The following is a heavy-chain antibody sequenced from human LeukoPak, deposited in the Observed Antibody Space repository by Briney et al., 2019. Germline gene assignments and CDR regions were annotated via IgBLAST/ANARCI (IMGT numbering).Heavy chain of an antibody. CDR3: ARDPLRLGYYDSSGYYADFDY. Sequence: ASVKVSCKASGYTFTSYGISWVRQAPGQGLEWMGWISAYNGNTNYAQKLQGRVTMTTDTSTSTAYMELRSLRSEDTAVYYCARDPLRLGYYDSSGYYADFDYWGQGTLVTVSS. CDR1: GYTFTSYG. V-gene: IGHV1-18*01. J-gene: IGHJ4*02. CDR2: ISAYNGNT. D-gene: IGHD3-22*01.